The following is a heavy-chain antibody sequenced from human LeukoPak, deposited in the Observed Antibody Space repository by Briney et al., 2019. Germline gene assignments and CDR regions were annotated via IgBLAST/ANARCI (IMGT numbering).Heavy chain of an antibody. CDR1: GGSISSSSYY. V-gene: IGHV4-39*07. D-gene: IGHD3-22*01. CDR3: ARPWGDYYDSSGYYYGGAFDI. CDR2: IYYSGST. J-gene: IGHJ3*02. Sequence: SETLSLTCTVSGGSISSSSYYWGWIRQPPGKGLEWIGSIYYSGSTYYNPSLKSRVTISVDTSKNQFSLKLSSVTAADTAVYYCARPWGDYYDSSGYYYGGAFDIWGQGTMVTVSS.